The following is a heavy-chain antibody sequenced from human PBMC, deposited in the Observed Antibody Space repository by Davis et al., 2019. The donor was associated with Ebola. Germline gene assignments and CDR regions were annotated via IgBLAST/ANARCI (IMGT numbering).Heavy chain of an antibody. CDR1: GDSVFGKNGA. J-gene: IGHJ4*02. CDR2: TYYNSKWYN. Sequence: HPQTLSLTCAISGDSVFGKNGAWNWIRQSPSRGLEWLGRTYYNSKWYNDYAVSVKSRITINPDTSKNQFSLHLNSVTPGDTAVYYCARGWLRTGFDYWGQGTLVTVSS. D-gene: IGHD3/OR15-3a*01. CDR3: ARGWLRTGFDY. V-gene: IGHV6-1*01.